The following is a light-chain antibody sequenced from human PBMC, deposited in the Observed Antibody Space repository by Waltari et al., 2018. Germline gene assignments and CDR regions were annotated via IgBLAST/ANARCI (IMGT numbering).Light chain of an antibody. V-gene: IGKV3-15*01. CDR2: DAS. Sequence: VVLTQSPATLSVSPGESAIIFCRASQSVSSNLAWYQQKPGQAPRLLIYDASTRASSIPARFRGSGSGTEFTLTINSLQSEDSATYYCQQYNRWPPITFGQGTRLDIK. CDR1: QSVSSN. J-gene: IGKJ5*01. CDR3: QQYNRWPPIT.